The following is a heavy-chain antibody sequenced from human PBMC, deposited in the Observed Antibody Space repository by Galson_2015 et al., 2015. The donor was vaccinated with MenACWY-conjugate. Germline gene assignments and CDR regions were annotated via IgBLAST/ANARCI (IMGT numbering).Heavy chain of an antibody. V-gene: IGHV3-7*03. CDR3: ARGPRYGAFDI. D-gene: IGHD4-17*01. Sequence: SLRLSCAASGFSFSGSWMSWVRQAPGKGLEWVANIKQDANEKYYVDSVKGRFAISRDNAKTSLYLQMNSLGAEDTAVYYCARGPRYGAFDIWGQGTMVTVSS. CDR2: IKQDANEK. CDR1: GFSFSGSW. J-gene: IGHJ3*02.